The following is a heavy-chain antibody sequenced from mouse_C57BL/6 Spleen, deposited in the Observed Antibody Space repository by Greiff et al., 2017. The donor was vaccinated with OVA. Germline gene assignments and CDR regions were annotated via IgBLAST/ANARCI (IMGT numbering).Heavy chain of an antibody. CDR2: IDPSDSYT. CDR3: ARSRDYGSSYAMDY. V-gene: IGHV1-69*01. CDR1: GYTFTSYW. Sequence: QVQLQQPGAELVMPGASVKLSCKASGYTFTSYWMHWVKQRPGQGLEWIGEIDPSDSYTNYNQKFKGQSTLTVDNASSTAYMQLSSLTSEDSAVDYCARSRDYGSSYAMDYWGQGTSVTVSS. J-gene: IGHJ4*01. D-gene: IGHD1-1*01.